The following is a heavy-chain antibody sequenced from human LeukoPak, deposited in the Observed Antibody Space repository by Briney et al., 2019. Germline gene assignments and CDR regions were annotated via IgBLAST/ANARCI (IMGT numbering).Heavy chain of an antibody. CDR2: IYYSGST. J-gene: IGHJ5*02. D-gene: IGHD3-22*01. V-gene: IGHV4-59*12. CDR3: ARGCRHYYDSSGSRNWFDP. CDR1: GGSISSYY. Sequence: SSETLSLTCTVSGGSISSYYWSWIRQPPGKGLEWIGYIYYSGSTNYNPSLKSRVTISVDTSKNQFSLKLSSVTAADTAVYYCARGCRHYYDSSGSRNWFDPWGQGTLVTVSS.